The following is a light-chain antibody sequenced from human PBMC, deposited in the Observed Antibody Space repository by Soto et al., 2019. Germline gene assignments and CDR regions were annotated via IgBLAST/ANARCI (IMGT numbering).Light chain of an antibody. CDR3: QQYNNWPRT. CDR1: QSISSD. CDR2: GAS. Sequence: EIVLTQSPGILSLSPGERATLACRASQSISSDHLAWYQQRPGQSPRLLIYGASSRTTGVPDRFSGSGSGTEFTLTISSLQSEDFAVYYCQQYNNWPRTFGQGTKVDIK. V-gene: IGKV3D-15*01. J-gene: IGKJ1*01.